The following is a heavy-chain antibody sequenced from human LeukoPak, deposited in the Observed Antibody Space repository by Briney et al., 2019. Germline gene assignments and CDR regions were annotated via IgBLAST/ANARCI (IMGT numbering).Heavy chain of an antibody. D-gene: IGHD1-26*01. J-gene: IGHJ4*02. CDR3: ARDGIVGSPLFKFDY. Sequence: GGSLRLSCAASGFTFNNYAIHWVRQAPGKGLEWVAIISFDGGNKYYADSVKGRFTISRDNSKNTLYLQGNSMRAEDTAVYYCARDGIVGSPLFKFDYWGQGTLVTVSS. CDR1: GFTFNNYA. CDR2: ISFDGGNK. V-gene: IGHV3-30-3*01.